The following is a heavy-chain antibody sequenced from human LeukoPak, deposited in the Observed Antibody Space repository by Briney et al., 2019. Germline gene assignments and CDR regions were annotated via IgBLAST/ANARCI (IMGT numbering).Heavy chain of an antibody. CDR2: ISGSGGST. J-gene: IGHJ5*02. Sequence: GASLRLSCAASGFTFSSYAMSWVRQAPGKGLEWVSAISGSGGSTYYADSVKGRFTISRDNSKNTLYLQMNSLRAEDTAVYYCAKGIAAAGTGGDWFDPWGQGTLVTVSS. V-gene: IGHV3-23*01. CDR3: AKGIAAAGTGGDWFDP. CDR1: GFTFSSYA. D-gene: IGHD6-13*01.